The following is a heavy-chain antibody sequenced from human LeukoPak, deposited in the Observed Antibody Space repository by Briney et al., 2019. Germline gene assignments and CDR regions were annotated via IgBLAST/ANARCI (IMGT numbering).Heavy chain of an antibody. CDR1: GYTFTGYY. V-gene: IGHV1-2*06. CDR2: INPDNGGT. CDR3: ARDRGWDAFDI. D-gene: IGHD1-26*01. Sequence: ASVKVSCKASGYTFTGYYMHWVRQAPGQGLEWMGRINPDNGGTNYGQKFQGRVTMTRDTSISTAYMELSRLRSDDTAVYYYARDRGWDAFDIWGQGTVVTVS. J-gene: IGHJ3*02.